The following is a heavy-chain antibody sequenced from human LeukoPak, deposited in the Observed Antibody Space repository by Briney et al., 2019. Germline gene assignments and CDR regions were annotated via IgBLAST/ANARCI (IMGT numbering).Heavy chain of an antibody. CDR1: GYTFTSYD. J-gene: IGHJ4*02. D-gene: IGHD2-15*01. V-gene: IGHV1-8*01. CDR3: ARGAPGSYCSGGSCPYFDY. Sequence: ASVKVSCKASGYTFTSYDINWVRQATGQGLEWMGWVNPNSGHTGYAQKFQGRVTLTTNTSVSTAYMELSSLRSEDTAIYYCARGAPGSYCSGGSCPYFDYWGQGTLVSVSS. CDR2: VNPNSGHT.